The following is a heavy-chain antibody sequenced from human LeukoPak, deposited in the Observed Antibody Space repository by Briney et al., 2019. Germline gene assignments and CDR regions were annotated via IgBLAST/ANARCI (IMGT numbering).Heavy chain of an antibody. D-gene: IGHD3-22*01. J-gene: IGHJ4*02. CDR2: ISWNSGSI. CDR1: GFTFDDYA. CDR3: AKSYYYDSSGYYCDY. Sequence: GRSLRLSCAASGFTFDDYAMHWVRHAPGKGLEWVSGISWNSGSIGYADSVKGRFTISRDNAKNSLYLQMNSLRAEDTALYYCAKSYYYDSSGYYCDYWGQGTLVTVSS. V-gene: IGHV3-9*01.